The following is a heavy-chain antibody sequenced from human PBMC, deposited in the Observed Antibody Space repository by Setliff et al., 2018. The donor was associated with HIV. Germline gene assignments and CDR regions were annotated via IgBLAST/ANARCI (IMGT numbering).Heavy chain of an antibody. V-gene: IGHV4-38-2*01. J-gene: IGHJ5*02. CDR2: SYYSGST. CDR3: ATCRHRPSNWFDP. Sequence: PSETLSLTCAVSGYSISSGYYWGWVRQPPGKGLEWIGSSYYSGSTDHNPSLKRRVSISLDTSKNQFSLRLNSATAADTAVYYCATCRHRPSNWFDPWGQGTVVTVSS. CDR1: GYSISSGYY.